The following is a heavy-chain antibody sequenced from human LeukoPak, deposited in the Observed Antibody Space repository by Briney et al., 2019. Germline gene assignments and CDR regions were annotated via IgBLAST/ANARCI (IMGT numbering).Heavy chain of an antibody. CDR1: GFTFSSYA. J-gene: IGHJ1*01. CDR3: ARGYFQH. CDR2: ISYDGSNK. V-gene: IGHV3-30-3*01. Sequence: GGSLRLFCAASGFTFSSYAMHWVRQAPGKGLEWVAVISYDGSNKYYADSVKGRFTISRDNSKNTLYLQMNSLRAEDTAVYYCARGYFQHWGQGTLVTVSS.